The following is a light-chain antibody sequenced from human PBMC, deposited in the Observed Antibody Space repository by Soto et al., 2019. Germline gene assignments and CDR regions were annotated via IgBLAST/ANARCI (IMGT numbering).Light chain of an antibody. Sequence: EIVMTQSPATLSVSPGERATLSCRASQSVSSNLAWYQQKPGQAPRLLIYGVSTRATGIPARFGGSRSGTEFTLTISSLQSEDFAVYYCQQYNNWPWTFGQGTKVEIK. V-gene: IGKV3-15*01. CDR3: QQYNNWPWT. J-gene: IGKJ1*01. CDR1: QSVSSN. CDR2: GVS.